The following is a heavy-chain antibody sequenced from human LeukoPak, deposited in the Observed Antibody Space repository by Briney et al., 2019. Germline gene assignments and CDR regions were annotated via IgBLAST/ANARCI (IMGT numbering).Heavy chain of an antibody. CDR1: GGSISTYY. J-gene: IGHJ4*02. CDR2: ISDGGVT. CDR3: ARHGGTLDYFDY. Sequence: SETLSLTCNVSGGSISTYYWSWIRQPPGKGLEWTGYISDGGVTSYNPSLKGRVTISVDSPKNRFSLRLTSLTAVDTALYYCARHGGTLDYFDYWGPGSLVTVSS. D-gene: IGHD1-26*01. V-gene: IGHV4-59*08.